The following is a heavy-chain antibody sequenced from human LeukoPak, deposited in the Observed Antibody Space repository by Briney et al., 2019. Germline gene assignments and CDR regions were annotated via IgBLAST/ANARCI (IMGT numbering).Heavy chain of an antibody. V-gene: IGHV1-2*02. CDR2: SNPNSGGT. D-gene: IGHD1-26*01. J-gene: IGHJ4*02. CDR3: ERDFAWYSGSHFDY. Sequence: ASVKVSCKASGYTFTGEYMHRVRQAPGQGGEWRGWSNPNSGGTNYAQKFQGRGTITRDTYSSTEYMELRRVRYKDTGVDYCERDFAWYSGSHFDYWGQGTLVTVSS. CDR1: GYTFTGEY.